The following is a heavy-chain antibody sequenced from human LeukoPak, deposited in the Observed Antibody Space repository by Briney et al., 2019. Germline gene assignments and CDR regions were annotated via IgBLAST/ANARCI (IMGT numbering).Heavy chain of an antibody. CDR3: ASMLAYCGGDCPSHYYYYYYMDV. D-gene: IGHD2-21*01. Sequence: ASVKVSCKASSYTFTSYGISWVRQAPGQGLEWMGWISAYNGNTNYAQKLQGRVTMTTDTSTSTAYMELRSLRSDDTAVYYCASMLAYCGGDCPSHYYYYYYMDVWGKGTTVTVSS. J-gene: IGHJ6*03. V-gene: IGHV1-18*01. CDR1: SYTFTSYG. CDR2: ISAYNGNT.